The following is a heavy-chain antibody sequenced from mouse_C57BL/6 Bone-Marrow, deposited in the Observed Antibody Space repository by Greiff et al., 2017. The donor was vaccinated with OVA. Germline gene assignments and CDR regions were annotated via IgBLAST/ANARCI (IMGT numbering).Heavy chain of an antibody. Sequence: VQLQQPGPERVKPGASVQISCKASGSPFTGFFMNWVKQRHGKSFEWFGRINPYNGVLFSIQKFKGKATLTVDKSSSTAHMELLSLTSEDFAVYYCARGRGNCFDYWGQGTTLTVSS. J-gene: IGHJ2*01. D-gene: IGHD3-3*01. CDR2: INPYNGVL. CDR3: ARGRGNCFDY. V-gene: IGHV1-37*01. CDR1: GSPFTGFF.